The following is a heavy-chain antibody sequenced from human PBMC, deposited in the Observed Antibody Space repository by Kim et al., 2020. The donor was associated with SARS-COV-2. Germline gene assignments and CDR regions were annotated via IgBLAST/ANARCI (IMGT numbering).Heavy chain of an antibody. CDR3: ARIPSVWYFDL. J-gene: IGHJ2*01. CDR1: GGSISSYY. Sequence: SETLSLTCTVSGGSISSYYWSWIRQPPGKGLEWIGYIYYSGSTNYNPSLKSRVTISVDTSKNQFSLKLSSVTAADTAVYYCARIPSVWYFDLWGRGTLVTVSS. V-gene: IGHV4-59*13. CDR2: IYYSGST.